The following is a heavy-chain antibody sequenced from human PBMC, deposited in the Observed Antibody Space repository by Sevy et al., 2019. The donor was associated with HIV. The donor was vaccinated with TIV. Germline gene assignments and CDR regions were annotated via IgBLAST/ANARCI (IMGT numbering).Heavy chain of an antibody. CDR3: ATESRGFCSGGSCSVDNGMDV. Sequence: ASVKVSCKASGFTFNKSAVQWVRQARGQRLEWIGWIVVGSVNTNYAQKFQERVTITSDMSTSTAYMELSSLRSEDTAVYYCATESRGFCSGGSCSVDNGMDVWGQGTTVTVSS. CDR1: GFTFNKSA. CDR2: IVVGSVNT. V-gene: IGHV1-58*01. D-gene: IGHD2-15*01. J-gene: IGHJ6*02.